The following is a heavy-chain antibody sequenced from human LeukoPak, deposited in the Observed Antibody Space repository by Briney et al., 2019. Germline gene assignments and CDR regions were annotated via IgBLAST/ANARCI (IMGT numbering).Heavy chain of an antibody. Sequence: PGGSLRLSCAASGFTFSSYAMHWVRQAPGKGLEWVAVISYDGSNKYYADSVKGRFTISRDNSKNTLYLQMNSLRAEDTAVYYCARDFTYYDILTGYSSDAFDIWRQGTMVTVSS. V-gene: IGHV3-30*04. D-gene: IGHD3-9*01. CDR2: ISYDGSNK. J-gene: IGHJ3*02. CDR1: GFTFSSYA. CDR3: ARDFTYYDILTGYSSDAFDI.